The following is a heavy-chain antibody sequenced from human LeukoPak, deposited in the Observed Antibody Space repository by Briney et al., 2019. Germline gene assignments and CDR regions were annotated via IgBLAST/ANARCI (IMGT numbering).Heavy chain of an antibody. CDR2: ITSPVGHI. CDR1: GFTFSTYS. J-gene: IGHJ4*01. D-gene: IGHD6-19*01. Sequence: GGSLRLSCAASGFTFSTYSMIWVRQAPGKGLEWVASITSPVGHIYYADSLKGRITISRDNAKSSLYLQMNSLRAEDTAVYYCATDGQSSGWYGFDYWGHGTLVTVSS. CDR3: ATDGQSSGWYGFDY. V-gene: IGHV3-21*01.